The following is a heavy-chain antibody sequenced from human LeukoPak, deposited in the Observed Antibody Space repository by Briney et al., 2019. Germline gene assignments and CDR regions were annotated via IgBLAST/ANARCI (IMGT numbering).Heavy chain of an antibody. CDR3: VRERYSSGWYLVDY. J-gene: IGHJ4*02. V-gene: IGHV4-39*02. CDR2: IYSSGHT. D-gene: IGHD6-19*01. CDR1: GGSISGSSYF. Sequence: PSETLSLTCTVSGGSISGSSYFWGWIRQPPGKGLECIGSIYSSGHTYYNPSLRSRVTMSIDTSKNQFSLKLNSVTAADTAVYYCVRERYSSGWYLVDYWGQGTLVTVSS.